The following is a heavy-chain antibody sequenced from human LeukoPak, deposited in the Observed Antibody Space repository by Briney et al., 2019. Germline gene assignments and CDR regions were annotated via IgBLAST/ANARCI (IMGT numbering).Heavy chain of an antibody. CDR3: ARDATTRYCSSTSCYAFDY. D-gene: IGHD2-2*01. CDR2: IYTSGTT. V-gene: IGHV4-61*02. CDR1: GGSIRSGSYY. Sequence: PSQTLSLTCTVSGGSIRSGSYYWSWIRQPAGKGLEWIGRIYTSGTTNYNPSIKGRVTISVDTSKNQFSLKLSSVTAADTAVYYCARDATTRYCSSTSCYAFDYWGQGTLVTVSS. J-gene: IGHJ4*02.